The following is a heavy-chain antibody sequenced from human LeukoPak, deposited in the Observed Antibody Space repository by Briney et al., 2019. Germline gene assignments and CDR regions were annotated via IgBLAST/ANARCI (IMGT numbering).Heavy chain of an antibody. J-gene: IGHJ5*02. CDR2: INHSGST. D-gene: IGHD3-9*01. V-gene: IGHV4-34*01. CDR3: ARVGRRYFDWSRDTDWFDP. Sequence: SETLSLTCAVYGGSFSGYYWSWIRQPPGKGLEWIGEINHSGSTNYNPSLKSRVTISVDTSKNQFSLKLSSVTAADTAVYYCARVGRRYFDWSRDTDWFDPWGQGTLVTVSS. CDR1: GGSFSGYY.